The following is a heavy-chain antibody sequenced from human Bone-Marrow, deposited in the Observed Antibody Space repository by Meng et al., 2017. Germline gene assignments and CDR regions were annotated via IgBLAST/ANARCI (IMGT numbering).Heavy chain of an antibody. J-gene: IGHJ5*02. CDR1: GFTFSDYY. V-gene: IGHV3-11*04. CDR3: ARAMVRGVIFNWFDP. D-gene: IGHD3-10*01. CDR2: ISSSGSTI. Sequence: GESLKISCAASGFTFSDYYMSWIRQAPGKGLEWVSYISSSGSTIYYADSVKGRFAISRDNAKNSLYLQMNSLRAEDTAVYYCARAMVRGVIFNWFDPWGQGTLVTVSS.